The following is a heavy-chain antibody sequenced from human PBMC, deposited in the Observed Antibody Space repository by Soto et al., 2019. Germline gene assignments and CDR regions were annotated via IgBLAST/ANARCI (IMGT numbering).Heavy chain of an antibody. CDR2: IKSKTDGGTT. CDR1: RFTFSNDW. V-gene: IGHV3-15*07. J-gene: IGHJ4*01. CDR3: TTLLHRGGDNWGY. Sequence: PGGSLRLSCAASRFTFSNDWLNWVRQAPGKGLEWVGRIKSKTDGGTTDYAAPVKGRFTISRDDSKNTLYLQMSSLKTEDTAVYFCTTLLHRGGDNWGYWGRGTLVTVSS. D-gene: IGHD1-1*01.